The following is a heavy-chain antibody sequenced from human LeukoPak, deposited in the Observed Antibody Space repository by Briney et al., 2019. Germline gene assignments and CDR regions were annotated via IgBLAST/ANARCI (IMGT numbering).Heavy chain of an antibody. Sequence: ASVKVSCKASGYTFTSYGISWVRQAPGQGLEWMGWISAYNGNTNYAQKLQGRVTMTTDTSTSTAYMELRSLRSDDTAVYYCARRSGSYIPYYYYYYMDVWGKGTTVTVSS. D-gene: IGHD1-26*01. V-gene: IGHV1-18*01. J-gene: IGHJ6*03. CDR1: GYTFTSYG. CDR3: ARRSGSYIPYYYYYYMDV. CDR2: ISAYNGNT.